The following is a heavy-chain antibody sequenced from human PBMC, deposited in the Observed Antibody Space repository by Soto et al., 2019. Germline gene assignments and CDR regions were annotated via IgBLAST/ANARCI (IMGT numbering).Heavy chain of an antibody. V-gene: IGHV3-49*03. CDR3: AKDAGGGAPTNCFDP. CDR2: IRSKAYGGAT. CDR1: GFTFGDYA. D-gene: IGHD3-16*01. Sequence: LRLSCTASGFTFGDYAMSWFRQAPGKGLEWVGFIRSKAYGGATEYADSVKGRFTISRDNSKNTLYLQMNSLRAEDTAVYYCAKDAGGGAPTNCFDPWGQGTLVTVSS. J-gene: IGHJ5*02.